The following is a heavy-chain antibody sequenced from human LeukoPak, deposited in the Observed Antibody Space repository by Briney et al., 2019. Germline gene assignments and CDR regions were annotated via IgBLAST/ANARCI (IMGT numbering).Heavy chain of an antibody. V-gene: IGHV3-21*01. CDR1: GFTFSSYS. D-gene: IGHD3-9*01. CDR3: ARGVLGYYDILTGYYQRGIDY. J-gene: IGHJ4*02. Sequence: GGSLRLSCAASGFTFSSYSMNWVRQAPGKGLEWVSSISSSSSYIYYADSVKGRFTISRDNAKNSLYLQMNSPRAEDTAVYYCARGVLGYYDILTGYYQRGIDYWGQGTLVTVSS. CDR2: ISSSSSYI.